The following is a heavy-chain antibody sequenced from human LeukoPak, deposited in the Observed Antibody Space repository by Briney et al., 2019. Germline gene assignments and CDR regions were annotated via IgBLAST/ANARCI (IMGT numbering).Heavy chain of an antibody. CDR1: GFTFSSYS. V-gene: IGHV3-21*01. J-gene: IGHJ3*02. Sequence: GGSLRLSCAASGFTFSSYSMNWVRQAPGKGLEWVSSISASSNYIYYADSVKGRFTISRDNSKNTLYLQMNSLRAEDTAVYYCARLVTGATGYAFDIWGQGTMVTVSS. CDR2: ISASSNYI. D-gene: IGHD1-26*01. CDR3: ARLVTGATGYAFDI.